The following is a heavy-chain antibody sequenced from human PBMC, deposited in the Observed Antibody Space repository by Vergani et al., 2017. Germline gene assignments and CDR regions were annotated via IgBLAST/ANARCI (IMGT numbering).Heavy chain of an antibody. CDR1: GFTFSSYW. D-gene: IGHD6-19*01. J-gene: IGHJ6*02. CDR2: IKQDGSEK. CDR3: AGGIAVAGSFYFGVYYYYGMDV. Sequence: EVQLVESGGGLVQPGGSLRLSCAASGFTFSSYWMSWVRQAPGKGLEWVANIKQDGSEKYYVDSVKGRFTISRDNAKNSLYLQMNSLRAEDTAVYYCAGGIAVAGSFYFGVYYYYGMDVWGQGNPGHRLL. V-gene: IGHV3-7*01.